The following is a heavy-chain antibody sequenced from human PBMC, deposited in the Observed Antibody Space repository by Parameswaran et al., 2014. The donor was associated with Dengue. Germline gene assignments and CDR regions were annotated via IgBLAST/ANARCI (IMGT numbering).Heavy chain of an antibody. Sequence: WIRQPPGKGLVWVSRINSDGSSTSYADSVKGRFTISRDNAKNTLYLQMNSLRAEDTAVYYCASGWASGVVFDYWGQGTLVTVSS. D-gene: IGHD3-16*01. CDR3: ASGWASGVVFDY. CDR2: INSDGSST. J-gene: IGHJ4*02. V-gene: IGHV3-74*01.